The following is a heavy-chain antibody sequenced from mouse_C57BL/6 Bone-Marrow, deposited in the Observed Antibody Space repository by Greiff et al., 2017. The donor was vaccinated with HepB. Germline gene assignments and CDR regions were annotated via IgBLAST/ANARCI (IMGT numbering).Heavy chain of an antibody. CDR3: GRFRTYDAMDY. V-gene: IGHV1-55*01. D-gene: IGHD3-2*02. J-gene: IGHJ4*01. CDR1: GYTFTSYW. Sequence: QVQLQQPGAELVKPGASVKMSCKASGYTFTSYWITWVKQRPGQGLEWIGDIYPGSGSTNYKERFKSKATLTVDTPSSTAYMQRSSLTSEVSAGYYCGRFRTYDAMDYWGQGTSVTVSS. CDR2: IYPGSGST.